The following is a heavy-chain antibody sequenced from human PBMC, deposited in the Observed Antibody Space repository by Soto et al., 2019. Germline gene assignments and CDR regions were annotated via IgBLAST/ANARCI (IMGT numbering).Heavy chain of an antibody. CDR3: ARLVASIPAHYGDYHYYYMDV. CDR2: ISSSGSTI. CDR1: GFTFSDYY. J-gene: IGHJ6*03. D-gene: IGHD4-17*01. Sequence: PGGSLGLSCAASGFTFSDYYMSWIRQAPGKGLEWVSYISSSGSTIYYADSVKGRFTISRDNAKNSLYLQMNSLRAEDTAVYYCARLVASIPAHYGDYHYYYMDVWGKGTTVTVSS. V-gene: IGHV3-11*01.